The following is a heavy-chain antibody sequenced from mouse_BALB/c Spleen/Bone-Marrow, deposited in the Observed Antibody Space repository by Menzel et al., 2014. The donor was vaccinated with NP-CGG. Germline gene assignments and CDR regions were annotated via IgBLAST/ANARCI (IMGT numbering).Heavy chain of an antibody. CDR3: VRPDYYGYLNY. CDR1: GFDFSRYW. CDR2: INPDSRTT. V-gene: IGHV4-1*02. D-gene: IGHD1-1*01. Sequence: EVMLVESGGGLVQPGGSLKFSCAASGFDFSRYWMSWVRQAPGKGLEWIGEINPDSRTTNYSPSLKDKFIISRDNAKNTLYLRLNKVRSEDTALYYCVRPDYYGYLNYWGQGTTLTVSS. J-gene: IGHJ2*01.